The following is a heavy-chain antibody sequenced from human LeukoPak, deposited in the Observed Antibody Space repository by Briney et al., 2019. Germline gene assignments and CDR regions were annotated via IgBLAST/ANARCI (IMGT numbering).Heavy chain of an antibody. D-gene: IGHD2-2*01. Sequence: SETLSLTCTVSGGSISSSSYYWGWIRQPPGKGLEWIGSIYYSGSTYYNPSLKSRVTISVDTSKNQFSLKLSSVTAADTAVYYCARDKEYCSSTSCPLDYWGQGTLVTVSS. J-gene: IGHJ4*02. CDR3: ARDKEYCSSTSCPLDY. CDR1: GGSISSSSYY. CDR2: IYYSGST. V-gene: IGHV4-39*07.